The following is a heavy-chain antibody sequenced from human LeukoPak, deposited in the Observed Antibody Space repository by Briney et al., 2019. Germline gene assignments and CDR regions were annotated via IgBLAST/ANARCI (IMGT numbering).Heavy chain of an antibody. CDR3: AREVAYDILTGCLDY. J-gene: IGHJ4*02. CDR2: ISYDGSNK. Sequence: GGSLRLSCAPSGFTFSRHGMHWVRQAPGKGLEWVAVISYDGSNKYYADSVKGRFTISRDNSKNTLYLQMNSLRAEDTAVYYCAREVAYDILTGCLDYWGQGTLVTVSS. D-gene: IGHD3-9*01. CDR1: GFTFSRHG. V-gene: IGHV3-30*03.